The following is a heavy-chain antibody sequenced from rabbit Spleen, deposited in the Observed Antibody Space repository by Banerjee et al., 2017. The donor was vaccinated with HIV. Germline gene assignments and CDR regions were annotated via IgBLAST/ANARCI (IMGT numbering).Heavy chain of an antibody. CDR2: INAVTGKA. CDR1: GFSFNSGYD. D-gene: IGHD8-1*01. CDR3: ARDGAGGSYFAL. J-gene: IGHJ4*01. Sequence: QEQLEESGGGLVKPEGSLTLTCKASGFSFNSGYDMCWVRQAPGKGLEWIACINAVTGKAVYATWAKGRFTFSKTSSTTVTLQMTSLTAADTATYFCARDGAGGSYFALWGQGTLVTVS. V-gene: IGHV1S45*01.